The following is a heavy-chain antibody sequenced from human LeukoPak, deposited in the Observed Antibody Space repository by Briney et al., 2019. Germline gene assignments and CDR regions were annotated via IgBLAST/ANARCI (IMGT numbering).Heavy chain of an antibody. CDR1: GFIVNDHA. CDR3: SKDISAGGLDV. Sequence: GRSLRLSCVASGFIVNDHAMHWVRHTPGKGLEWVAGVFWNGVDKGYADSVKGRFTIFRDNAKNSMYLRMNSLRIEDTALYYCSKDISAGGLDVWGPGTPVTVSS. J-gene: IGHJ6*02. D-gene: IGHD3-16*02. V-gene: IGHV3-9*01. CDR2: VFWNGVDK.